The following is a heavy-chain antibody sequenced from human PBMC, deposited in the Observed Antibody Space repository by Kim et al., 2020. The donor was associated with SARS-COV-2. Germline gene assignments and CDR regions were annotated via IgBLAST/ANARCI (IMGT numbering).Heavy chain of an antibody. CDR3: ARGDRDHDYGGYGGLLDY. CDR2: ISAYNGNT. V-gene: IGHV1-18*01. Sequence: ASVKVSCKASGYTFTSYGISWVRQAPGQGLEWMGWISAYNGNTNYAQKIQGRVTMTTDTSTSTAYMELRGLRSDDTAVYYCARGDRDHDYGGYGGLLDYWGQGTLVTVSS. J-gene: IGHJ4*02. D-gene: IGHD4-17*01. CDR1: GYTFTSYG.